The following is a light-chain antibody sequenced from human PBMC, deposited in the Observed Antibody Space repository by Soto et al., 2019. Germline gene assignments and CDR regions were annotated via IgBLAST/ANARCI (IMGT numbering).Light chain of an antibody. Sequence: DLQMTQSPSSLSASVGDRVTITCQASQDISNYLNWYQQKPGKAPKLLIYDASNLETGVPSRFSGSGSGTDFTFTISSLQPEDIATYYCQQYDNLPPFTFGPGTKGDIK. CDR3: QQYDNLPPFT. CDR2: DAS. J-gene: IGKJ3*01. CDR1: QDISNY. V-gene: IGKV1-33*01.